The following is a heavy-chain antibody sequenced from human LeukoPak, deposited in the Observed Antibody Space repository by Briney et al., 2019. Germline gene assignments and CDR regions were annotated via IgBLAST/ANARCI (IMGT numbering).Heavy chain of an antibody. D-gene: IGHD7-27*01. V-gene: IGHV1-2*02. Sequence: ASVKVSCKASGYTFTGYYMHWVRQAPGQGLEWMGWINTKSGGTIYAQKFQRRVTMTRDTSISTAYMELSRLTSDDTAVYYCARDGDLNGRTRAHYWGQGTLVTVSS. CDR2: INTKSGGT. CDR1: GYTFTGYY. J-gene: IGHJ4*02. CDR3: ARDGDLNGRTRAHY.